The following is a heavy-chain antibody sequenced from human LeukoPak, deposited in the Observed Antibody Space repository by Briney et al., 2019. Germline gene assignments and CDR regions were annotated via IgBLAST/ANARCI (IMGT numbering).Heavy chain of an antibody. D-gene: IGHD6-19*01. CDR1: GGSISSGGHY. CDR2: IYTSGST. V-gene: IGHV4-61*02. CDR3: ARDRDSSGWSDAFDI. J-gene: IGHJ3*02. Sequence: PSETLSLTCTVFGGSISSGGHYWSWIRQPAGKGLEWIGRIYTSGSTNYNPSLKSRVTMSVDTSKNQFSLKLSSVTAADTAVYYCARDRDSSGWSDAFDIWGQGTMVTVSS.